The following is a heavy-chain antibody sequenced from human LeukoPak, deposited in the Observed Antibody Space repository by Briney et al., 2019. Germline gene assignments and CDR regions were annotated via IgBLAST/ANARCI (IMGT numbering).Heavy chain of an antibody. CDR1: GFTFSNAW. CDR2: IKSKTDGGTT. J-gene: IGHJ4*02. V-gene: IGHV3-15*01. Sequence: KPGGSLRLSCAASGFTFSNAWVSWVRQAPGKGLEWVGRIKSKTDGGTTDYAAPVKGRFTISRDDSKNTLYLRMNSLKTEDTAVYYCTTSGYDFFANSFDYWGQGTLVTVSS. D-gene: IGHD5-12*01. CDR3: TTSGYDFFANSFDY.